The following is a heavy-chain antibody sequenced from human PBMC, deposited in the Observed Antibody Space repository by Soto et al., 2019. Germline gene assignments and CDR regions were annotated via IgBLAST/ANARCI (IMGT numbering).Heavy chain of an antibody. CDR3: ARMCKVSWFGERCAFDI. V-gene: IGHV3-74*01. Sequence: EVQLVESGGGLVQPGGSLRLSCAASGFTFSSYWMHWVRQAPGKGLVWVSRINSDGSSTSYADSVKGRFTISRDNAKNTLYLQMNSLRAEDTAVYYCARMCKVSWFGERCAFDIWGQGTMVTVSS. CDR1: GFTFSSYW. CDR2: INSDGSST. D-gene: IGHD3-10*01. J-gene: IGHJ3*02.